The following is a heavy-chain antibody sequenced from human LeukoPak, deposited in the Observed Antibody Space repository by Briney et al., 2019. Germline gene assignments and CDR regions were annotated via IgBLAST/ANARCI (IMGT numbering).Heavy chain of an antibody. D-gene: IGHD3-22*01. J-gene: IGHJ5*02. CDR1: GYTFTSYG. CDR2: ISAYNGNT. CDR3: ARDYYDSSGYAENWFDP. Sequence: ASVKVSCEASGYTFTSYGISWVRQAPGQGLEWMGWISAYNGNTNYAQKLQGRVTMTTDTSTSTAYMELRSLRSDDTAVYYCARDYYDSSGYAENWFDPWGQGTLVTVSS. V-gene: IGHV1-18*01.